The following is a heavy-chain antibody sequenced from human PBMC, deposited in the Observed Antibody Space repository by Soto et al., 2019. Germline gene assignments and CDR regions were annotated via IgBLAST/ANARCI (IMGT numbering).Heavy chain of an antibody. J-gene: IGHJ6*02. CDR3: AVGSNSVRRYSEY. CDR2: INESGTT. D-gene: IGHD4-4*01. CDR1: TCTGYY. Sequence: TCTGYYWSWIRQSPGKGLEWIREINESGTTNYNPSLKSRVTLSADPSMHQFSLKINSVTAADTAVFYCAVGSNSVRRYSEYWGQGTTVTVSS. V-gene: IGHV4-34*08.